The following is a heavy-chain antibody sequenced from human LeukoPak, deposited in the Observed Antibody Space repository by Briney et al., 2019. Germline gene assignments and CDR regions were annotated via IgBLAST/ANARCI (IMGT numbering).Heavy chain of an antibody. CDR2: ISSSSSYI. J-gene: IGHJ4*02. D-gene: IGHD1-14*01. Sequence: PGGSLRLSCAASGFTFSSYSMNWVRQAPGKGLEWVSSISSSSSYIYYADSVKGRFTISRDNAKNSLYLQMNSLRAEDTAAYYCARDAPLGRGSDYWGQGTLVTVSS. V-gene: IGHV3-21*01. CDR1: GFTFSSYS. CDR3: ARDAPLGRGSDY.